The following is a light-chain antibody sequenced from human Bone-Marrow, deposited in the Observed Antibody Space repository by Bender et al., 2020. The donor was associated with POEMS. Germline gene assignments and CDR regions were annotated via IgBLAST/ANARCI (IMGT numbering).Light chain of an antibody. CDR2: GVS. J-gene: IGLJ1*01. CDR1: SSDVGAYNY. CDR3: SSYPCNRTYV. Sequence: QSALTQPASVSGSPGQSITISCTGSSSDVGAYNYVSWYQQHAGKAPKLMIYGVSRRPSGVSSRFSGSRSGSTASLTISGLRAGDEAEYYCSSYPCNRTYVFGTGTEVPAL. V-gene: IGLV2-14*01.